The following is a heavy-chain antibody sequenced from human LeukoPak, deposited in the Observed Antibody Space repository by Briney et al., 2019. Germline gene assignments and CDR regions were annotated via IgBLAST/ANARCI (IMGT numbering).Heavy chain of an antibody. CDR3: ARQWRGPAVPFDF. CDR1: GYTFTGYY. CDR2: INPNNGGT. V-gene: IGHV1-2*02. D-gene: IGHD6-19*01. J-gene: IGHJ4*02. Sequence: VASVKVSCKASGYTFTGYYISWVRQAPGQGLEWIGWINPNNGGTNYTQKFQGRVTMTRDTSMSSASMELIRLTSDDTAVYYCARQWRGPAVPFDFWGQGTVVTVSS.